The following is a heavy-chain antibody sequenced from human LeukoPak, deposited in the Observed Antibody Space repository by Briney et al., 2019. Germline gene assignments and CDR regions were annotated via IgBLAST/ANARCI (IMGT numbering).Heavy chain of an antibody. J-gene: IGHJ6*02. Sequence: SETLSLTCTVSGGSISSYYWSWIRQPAGKGLEWIGRIYTSGSTNYNPSLKSRVTMSVDTSKNQFSLKLSSVTAADTAVHYCAREAGQWGGIRVHYYYYYYGMDVWGQGTTVTVSS. CDR1: GGSISSYY. CDR3: AREAGQWGGIRVHYYYYYYGMDV. CDR2: IYTSGST. V-gene: IGHV4-4*07. D-gene: IGHD6-19*01.